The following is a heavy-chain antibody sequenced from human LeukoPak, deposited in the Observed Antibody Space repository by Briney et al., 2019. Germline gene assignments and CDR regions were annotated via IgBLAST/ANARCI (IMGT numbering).Heavy chain of an antibody. Sequence: GGSLRLSCAASGFTFSSHSMNRVRQAPGKGLEWVSYISSGSTIIHYADSVKGRFTISRDDAKNSLYLQMNSLRAEDTAVYYRSKVPRQHDNWFDPWGQGTLVTVSS. J-gene: IGHJ5*02. V-gene: IGHV3-48*01. CDR3: SKVPRQHDNWFDP. CDR1: GFTFSSHS. D-gene: IGHD6-13*01. CDR2: ISSGSTII.